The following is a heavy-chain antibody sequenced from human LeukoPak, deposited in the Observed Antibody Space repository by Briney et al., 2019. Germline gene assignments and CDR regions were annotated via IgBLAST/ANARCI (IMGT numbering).Heavy chain of an antibody. J-gene: IGHJ4*02. CDR3: ARSEYYSDY. V-gene: IGHV5-51*01. CDR1: GYSFTNYW. Sequence: GESLKISCKGSGYSFTNYWIAWVRQMPGKGLEWMGIINPSDSDTRYRPSFQGQVTISADKSISTAYLQWSTLKASDTAMYYCARSEYYSDYWGQGTLVTVSS. CDR2: INPSDSDT.